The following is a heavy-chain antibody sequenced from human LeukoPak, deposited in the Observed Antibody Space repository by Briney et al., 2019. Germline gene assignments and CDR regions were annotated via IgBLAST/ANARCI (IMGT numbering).Heavy chain of an antibody. Sequence: GGSLRLSCAASGFTFDDYGMSWVRQSPGKGLELVSDVNWSGGTTGYSDSVKGRFSISRDNAKNSLYLQMNSLRAEDTALYHCVRVGPTNSGSYQAFDLWGQGTMVTVSS. CDR2: VNWSGGTT. CDR1: GFTFDDYG. J-gene: IGHJ3*01. CDR3: VRVGPTNSGSYQAFDL. D-gene: IGHD1-26*01. V-gene: IGHV3-20*01.